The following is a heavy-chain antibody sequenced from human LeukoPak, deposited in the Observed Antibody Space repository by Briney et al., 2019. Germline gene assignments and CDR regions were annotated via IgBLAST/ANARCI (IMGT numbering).Heavy chain of an antibody. D-gene: IGHD2-2*01. Sequence: SETLSLTCAVYGGSFSGYYWSWIRQPPGKGLEWIGEINHSGSTNYNRSLKSRVTISVDTSKNQFSLKLSSVTAADTAVYYCARQWDCSSTSCPGHWFDPWGQGTLVTVSS. CDR1: GGSFSGYY. CDR2: INHSGST. J-gene: IGHJ5*02. CDR3: ARQWDCSSTSCPGHWFDP. V-gene: IGHV4-34*01.